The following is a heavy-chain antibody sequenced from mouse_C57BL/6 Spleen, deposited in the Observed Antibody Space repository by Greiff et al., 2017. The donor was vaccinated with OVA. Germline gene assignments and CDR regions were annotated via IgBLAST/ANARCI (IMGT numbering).Heavy chain of an antibody. CDR3: ARDLDTRWDFDV. Sequence: VQLQQSGAELVKPGASVKISCKASGYAFSSYWMNWVKQRPGKGLEWIGQIYPGDGDTNYNGKFKGKATLTADKSSSTAYMQLSSLTSEDTAVYFCARDLDTRWDFDVWGTGTTVTVSS. J-gene: IGHJ1*03. D-gene: IGHD2-2*01. CDR1: GYAFSSYW. CDR2: IYPGDGDT. V-gene: IGHV1-80*01.